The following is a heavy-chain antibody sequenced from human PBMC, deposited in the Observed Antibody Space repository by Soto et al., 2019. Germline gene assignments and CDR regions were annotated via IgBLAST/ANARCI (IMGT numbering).Heavy chain of an antibody. V-gene: IGHV3-23*01. J-gene: IGHJ4*02. CDR3: AKESMPEHYGDTLFDY. Sequence: QLLESGGGLVQPGGSLRLSCEASGFSFSSYALSWVRQAPGKGLEWVSTFSAGGRAYYADSVKGRFTIAKDTSKNTLHLQARSLRAEDTAVYYCAKESMPEHYGDTLFDYWGQGTRVTVSS. CDR1: GFSFSSYA. D-gene: IGHD4-17*01. CDR2: FSAGGRA.